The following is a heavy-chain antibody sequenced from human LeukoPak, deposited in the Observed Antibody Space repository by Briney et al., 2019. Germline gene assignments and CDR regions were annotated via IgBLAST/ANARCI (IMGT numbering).Heavy chain of an antibody. CDR2: ISGSGGST. D-gene: IGHD3-22*01. CDR1: GFTFSSYA. J-gene: IGHJ4*02. CDR3: AQDGDYYASSGYSWAESNFDY. V-gene: IGHV3-23*01. Sequence: GGSLRLSCAASGFTFSSYAMSWVRQAPGKGGEWVSAISGSGGSTYYADSVKARITTSTDNAKNTLHLPMNRLRADYTAVHYCAQDGDYYASSGYSWAESNFDYWGQGTLVTVSS.